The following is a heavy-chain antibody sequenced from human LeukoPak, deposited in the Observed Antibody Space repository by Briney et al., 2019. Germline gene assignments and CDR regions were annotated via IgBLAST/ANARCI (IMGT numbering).Heavy chain of an antibody. CDR1: GFTFSSYW. J-gene: IGHJ6*02. CDR2: IKQDGSES. CDR3: VKDLGSAITSALALDV. Sequence: GGSLRLSCAASGFTFSSYWMSWVRQAPGKGLEWVANIKQDGSESYSVDSVKGRFTISRDNRKNLLHLQMNSLRPDDSAVYYCVKDLGSAITSALALDVWGQGTTVTVSS. V-gene: IGHV3-7*03. D-gene: IGHD2-15*01.